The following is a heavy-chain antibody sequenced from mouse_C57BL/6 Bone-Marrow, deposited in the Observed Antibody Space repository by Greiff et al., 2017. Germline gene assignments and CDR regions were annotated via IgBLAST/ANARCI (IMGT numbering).Heavy chain of an antibody. CDR3: SRPIYTAVPYYFDY. V-gene: IGHV1-64*01. CDR1: GYTFTSYW. CDR2: IHPNSGST. Sequence: QVQLQQPGAELVKPGASVKLSCKASGYTFTSYWMHWVKQRPGQGLEWIGMIHPNSGSTNYNEKFKSKATLTVDKSSSTAYMQLSSLTSEDAAVYYCSRPIYTAVPYYFDYWGQGTTLTVSS. J-gene: IGHJ2*01. D-gene: IGHD1-1*01.